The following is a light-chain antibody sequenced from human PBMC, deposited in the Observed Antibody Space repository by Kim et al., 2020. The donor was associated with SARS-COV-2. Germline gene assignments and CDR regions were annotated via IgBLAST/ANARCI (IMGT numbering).Light chain of an antibody. CDR3: QQYAGSLLSAT. CDR1: QTVNNY. Sequence: IVLTQSPGTLSLSPGERATLSCRASQTVNNYLAWYQQKPGQAPRLLIYGASSRATGIPDRFSGSGSGTDFTLTISRLEPEDFAVFYCQQYAGSLLSATFGGGTKVDIK. J-gene: IGKJ4*01. V-gene: IGKV3-20*01. CDR2: GAS.